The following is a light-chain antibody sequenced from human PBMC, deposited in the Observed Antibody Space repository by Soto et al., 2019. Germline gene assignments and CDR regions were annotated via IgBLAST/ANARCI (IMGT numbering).Light chain of an antibody. CDR3: QQYYSTPLT. CDR1: QSVLYSSNNKNY. J-gene: IGKJ4*01. Sequence: DIVMTQSPDSLAVSLRESATINCKSSQSVLYSSNNKNYLAWYQQKPGQPPKLLIYWASTRESGVPDRFSGSGSGTDFTLTISSLQAEDVAVYYCQQYYSTPLTFGGGTKVDIK. CDR2: WAS. V-gene: IGKV4-1*01.